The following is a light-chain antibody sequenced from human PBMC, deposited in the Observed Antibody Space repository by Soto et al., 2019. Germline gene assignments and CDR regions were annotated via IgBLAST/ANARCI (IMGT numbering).Light chain of an antibody. V-gene: IGLV2-11*01. CDR1: SSDVGRYNY. CDR2: DVN. CDR3: CSYADSKGDV. J-gene: IGLJ1*01. Sequence: QSALTQPRSVSGSLGQSVTISCTGTSSDVGRYNYVSWYQQHPGKAPKLMIYDVNKRPSGVPARLSGSKSGNTASLTISGLQAEDEADYYCCSYADSKGDVFGTGTQLTVL.